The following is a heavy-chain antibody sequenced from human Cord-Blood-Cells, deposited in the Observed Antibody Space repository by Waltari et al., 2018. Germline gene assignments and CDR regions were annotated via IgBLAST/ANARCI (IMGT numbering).Heavy chain of an antibody. D-gene: IGHD3-10*01. CDR2: SYYSGSS. CDR1: GGSISSYY. J-gene: IGHJ3*02. V-gene: IGHV4-59*01. CDR3: ARGLYYDGSGSYYNGSGAFDI. Sequence: VQLQESCPGLVKPSETLSLTCTVPGGSISSYYSSWIRQPPGKGLEWIGYSYYSGSSNYNPSLKSRVTISVDTSKNQFSLKLSSVTAADTGVYYCARGLYYDGSGSYYNGSGAFDIWGQGTMVTVSS.